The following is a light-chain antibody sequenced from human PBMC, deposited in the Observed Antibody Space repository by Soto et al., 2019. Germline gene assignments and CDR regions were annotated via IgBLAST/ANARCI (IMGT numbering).Light chain of an antibody. CDR2: EGT. CDR3: CSFVGIDSFEV. Sequence: QSALTQSASVSGSPGQSITISCTRTSSEVGSYDLVSWYQQHPGKAPKLIISEGTKRPSGVSNRFSGSDSGTTASLTISGLQPEDEADYYCCSFVGIDSFEVFGGGTKVTVL. J-gene: IGLJ2*01. V-gene: IGLV2-23*03. CDR1: SSEVGSYDL.